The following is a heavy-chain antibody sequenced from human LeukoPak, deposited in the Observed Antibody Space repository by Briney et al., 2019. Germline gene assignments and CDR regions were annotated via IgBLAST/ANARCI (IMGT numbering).Heavy chain of an antibody. CDR2: INEDGSKR. J-gene: IGHJ4*02. Sequence: GGSLRLSCEASGFTFSTYWMSWFRQAPGKGLEWVANINEDGSKRYYVDSVKGRFTISRDGAKKSLTLQMSSLRPEDTALYFCAREIPGAASAFDYWGQGTLVTVSS. CDR1: GFTFSTYW. V-gene: IGHV3-7*01. CDR3: AREIPGAASAFDY. D-gene: IGHD6-25*01.